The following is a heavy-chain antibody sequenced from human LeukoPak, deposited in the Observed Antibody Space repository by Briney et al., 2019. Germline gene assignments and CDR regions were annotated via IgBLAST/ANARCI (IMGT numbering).Heavy chain of an antibody. D-gene: IGHD3-10*01. Sequence: GASVKVSCKASGGTFSSYAISWVRQAPGQGLEWMGRIIPILGIANYAQKFQGRVTITADKSTSTAYMELSSLRSEDTAVYYCARDRALQTPGLWFDPWGQGTLVTVSS. CDR3: ARDRALQTPGLWFDP. CDR2: IIPILGIA. V-gene: IGHV1-69*04. J-gene: IGHJ5*02. CDR1: GGTFSSYA.